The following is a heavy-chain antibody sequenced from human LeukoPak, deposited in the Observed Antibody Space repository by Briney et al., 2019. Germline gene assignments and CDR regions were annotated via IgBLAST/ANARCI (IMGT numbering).Heavy chain of an antibody. J-gene: IGHJ4*02. CDR1: GYTFTGYY. CDR3: ARDQGPQWLDSVFDY. V-gene: IGHV1-2*02. Sequence: ASVKVSCKASGYTFTGYYMHWVRQAPGQGLEWMGWINPNSGGTNYAQKFQGRVTMTRDTSISTAYMELSRLRSDDTAVYYCARDQGPQWLDSVFDYWGQGTLVTVSS. D-gene: IGHD6-19*01. CDR2: INPNSGGT.